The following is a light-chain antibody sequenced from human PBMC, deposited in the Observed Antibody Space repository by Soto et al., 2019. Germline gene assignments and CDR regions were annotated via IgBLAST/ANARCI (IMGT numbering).Light chain of an antibody. CDR1: SNDVGGYTY. V-gene: IGLV2-14*01. Sequence: QSALTQPASVSGSPGQSIIMTCTGTSNDVGGYTYVSWYQQHPGKAPKLLIYEMTNRPPGVSSRFSASKSGNTASLTISGLQADDEALYYCTSYTTSNTVVFGGGTKVTVL. J-gene: IGLJ2*01. CDR2: EMT. CDR3: TSYTTSNTVV.